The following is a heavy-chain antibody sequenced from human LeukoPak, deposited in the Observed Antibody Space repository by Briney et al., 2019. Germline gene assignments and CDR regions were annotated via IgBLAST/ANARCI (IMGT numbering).Heavy chain of an antibody. CDR2: IHYTGTT. CDR3: AREVDYDSTGYRFSYYGMDV. J-gene: IGHJ6*02. D-gene: IGHD3-22*01. CDR1: GGSISSGGYF. V-gene: IGHV4-31*03. Sequence: PSETLSLTCTVSGGSISSGGYFWSWIRQHPGRGLEWMGYIHYTGTTYYNPSLKSRVIISVVTSKNQFSLKLTSVTAADTAAYYCAREVDYDSTGYRFSYYGMDVWGPGTTVTVSS.